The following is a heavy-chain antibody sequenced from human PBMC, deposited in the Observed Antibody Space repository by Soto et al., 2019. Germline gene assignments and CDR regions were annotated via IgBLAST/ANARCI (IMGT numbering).Heavy chain of an antibody. J-gene: IGHJ4*02. Sequence: SETLSLTCTVSGGSISSGGYYWSWIRQHPGKGLEWIGYIYYSGSTYYNPSLKSRVTISVDTSKNQFSLKLSSVTAADTAVYYCAIDREDSSGYYYDYWGQGTLVTVSS. D-gene: IGHD3-22*01. CDR2: IYYSGST. V-gene: IGHV4-31*03. CDR3: AIDREDSSGYYYDY. CDR1: GGSISSGGYY.